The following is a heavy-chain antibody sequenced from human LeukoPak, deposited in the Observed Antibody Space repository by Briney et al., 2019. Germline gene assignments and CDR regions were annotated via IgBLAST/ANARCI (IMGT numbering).Heavy chain of an antibody. CDR3: ARALNENSYAFDS. Sequence: SETLSLTCTVSGGSISSSSYYWGWIRQPPGKGLEWIGYFSYTGSTYYNPSLKSRVSISVDTSKNQFSLKLMSVTAADTAVYHCARALNENSYAFDSWGQGTLVTVSS. CDR1: GGSISSSSYY. CDR2: FSYTGST. J-gene: IGHJ4*02. V-gene: IGHV4-30-4*08. D-gene: IGHD5-18*01.